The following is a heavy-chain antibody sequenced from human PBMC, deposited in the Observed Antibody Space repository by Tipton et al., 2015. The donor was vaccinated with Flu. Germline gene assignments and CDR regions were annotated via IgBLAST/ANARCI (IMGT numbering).Heavy chain of an antibody. CDR3: ARGSGYAGDY. Sequence: QLVQSGAEVKKPGASVKVSCKASGFSFANFGINWVRQAPGQGLEWMGWISLYSGDTRYSQNVQGRVAMTTDTSTGTAYMELRNLRSDDTAVYYCARGSGYAGDYWGRGTLVTVSS. V-gene: IGHV1-18*01. J-gene: IGHJ4*02. D-gene: IGHD5-12*01. CDR1: GFSFANFG. CDR2: ISLYSGDT.